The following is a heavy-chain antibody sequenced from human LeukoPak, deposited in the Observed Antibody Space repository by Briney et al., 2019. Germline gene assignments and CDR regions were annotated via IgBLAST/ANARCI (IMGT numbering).Heavy chain of an antibody. CDR3: GSKSGSSAYSLGNY. CDR2: IHYSGST. Sequence: SETLSLTCTVSGGSISSSSYYWGWIRQPPGKGLEWIGSIHYSGSTYYNPSLKSRVTISVDTSKNQFSLRLSSVTAADTAAYYCGSKSGSSAYSLGNYWGQGTLVTVSS. D-gene: IGHD5-12*01. CDR1: GGSISSSSYY. J-gene: IGHJ4*02. V-gene: IGHV4-39*01.